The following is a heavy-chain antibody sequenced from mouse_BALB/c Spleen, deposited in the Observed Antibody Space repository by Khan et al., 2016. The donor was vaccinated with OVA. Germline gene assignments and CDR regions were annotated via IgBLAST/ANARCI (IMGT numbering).Heavy chain of an antibody. CDR1: GYTFTSYT. J-gene: IGHJ3*01. CDR3: VRDGAFHRNDGWFAY. D-gene: IGHD2-14*01. V-gene: IGHV1-4*01. CDR2: INPSNGYT. Sequence: QVQLKESGAELARPGASVKMSCKASGYTFTSYTIHWIKLRPGQGLEWIGYINPSNGYTNYNQKFRDKATLTADKSSTTAYMQLSSLTSDDSAVYNRVRDGAFHRNDGWFAYWGQGTLVHGSA.